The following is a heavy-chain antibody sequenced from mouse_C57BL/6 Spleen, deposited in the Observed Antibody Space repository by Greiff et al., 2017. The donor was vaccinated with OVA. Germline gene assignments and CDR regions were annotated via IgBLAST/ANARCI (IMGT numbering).Heavy chain of an antibody. Sequence: DVKLVESEGGLVQPGSSMKLSCTASGFTFSDYYMAWVRQVPEKGLEWVANINYDGSSTYYLDSLKSRFIISRDNAKNILYLQMSSLKSEDTATYYCARDPYGSPYWYFDVWGTGTTVTVSS. CDR3: ARDPYGSPYWYFDV. CDR2: INYDGSST. D-gene: IGHD1-1*01. J-gene: IGHJ1*03. V-gene: IGHV5-16*01. CDR1: GFTFSDYY.